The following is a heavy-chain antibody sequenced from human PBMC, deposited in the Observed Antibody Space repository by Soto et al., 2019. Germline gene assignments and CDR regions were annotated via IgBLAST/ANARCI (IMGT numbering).Heavy chain of an antibody. CDR1: GFTFSSYW. D-gene: IGHD3-10*01. CDR2: IKQDGSEK. V-gene: IGHV3-7*01. CDR3: ARGPLLLWFGENFDY. Sequence: QPGGSLRLSCAASGFTFSSYWMSWVRQAPGKGLEWVANIKQDGSEKYYVDSVKGRFTISRDNAKNSLYLQMNSLRAEDTAVYYCARGPLLLWFGENFDYWGQGTLVTVSS. J-gene: IGHJ4*02.